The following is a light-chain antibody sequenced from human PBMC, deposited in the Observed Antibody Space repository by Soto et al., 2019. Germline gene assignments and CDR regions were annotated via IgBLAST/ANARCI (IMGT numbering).Light chain of an antibody. CDR2: GNS. V-gene: IGLV1-40*01. J-gene: IGLJ2*01. CDR1: SSNIGAGYD. CDR3: QSYASSLPVV. Sequence: QSALTQSPSVSGAPGQRVTISCTGSSSNIGAGYDVHWYQQLPGTAPKLLIYGNSNRPSGVPDRFSGSKSGTSASLAITGLQAEDEADYYCQSYASSLPVVFGGGTKLTVL.